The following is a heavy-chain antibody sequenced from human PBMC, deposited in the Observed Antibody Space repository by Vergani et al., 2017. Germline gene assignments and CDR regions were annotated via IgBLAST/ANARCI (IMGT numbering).Heavy chain of an antibody. Sequence: QVQLQESGPGLVKPSETLSLTCTVSGGSISGYYWSWIRQPPGKGLEWIGYIYYSGSTNYNPSLKSRVTISVDTSKNQFSLKLSSVTAADTAVYYCAREGYSSSSFDYGGQGTLVTVSS. CDR1: GGSISGYY. V-gene: IGHV4-59*01. CDR2: IYYSGST. J-gene: IGHJ4*02. CDR3: AREGYSSSSFDY. D-gene: IGHD6-6*01.